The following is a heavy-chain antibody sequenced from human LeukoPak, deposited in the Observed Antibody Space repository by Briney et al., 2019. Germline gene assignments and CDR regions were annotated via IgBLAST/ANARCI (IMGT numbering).Heavy chain of an antibody. CDR1: GFTVSSSY. V-gene: IGHV3-53*01. D-gene: IGHD6-13*01. J-gene: IGHJ4*02. CDR3: ARVGYSSSWYSYFDY. Sequence: PGGSLRLSCAPSGFTVSSSYMSWVRQAPGKGLEWVSVIYSGGTTYYADSVRGRFTISRDNSKNTLYLQMNSLRAEDTAVYYCARVGYSSSWYSYFDYWGQGTLVTVSS. CDR2: IYSGGTT.